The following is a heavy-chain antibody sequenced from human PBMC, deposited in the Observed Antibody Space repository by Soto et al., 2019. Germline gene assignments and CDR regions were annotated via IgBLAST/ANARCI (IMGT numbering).Heavy chain of an antibody. CDR2: IYYTGST. CDR1: GGSISSGDYY. Sequence: SETLSLTCTVSGGSISSGDYYWSWIRPPPGKGLEWIGYIYYTGSTYYNPSLKSRLTISVDTSKNQFSLKLTSVTAADTAVYFCARYQKGPFDYWGQGTLVTVSS. J-gene: IGHJ4*02. D-gene: IGHD2-2*01. CDR3: ARYQKGPFDY. V-gene: IGHV4-30-4*01.